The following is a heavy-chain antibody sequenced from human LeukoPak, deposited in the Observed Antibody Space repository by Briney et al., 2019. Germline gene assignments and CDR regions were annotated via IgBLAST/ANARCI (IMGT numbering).Heavy chain of an antibody. Sequence: ASVKLSFKSSGYTFTIYGISWIRLPPAQGLELMGWISAYNGNTNYAQKPQGRRTMTTDTSTSTAYMELRRLRSDDTAVYYCARSGTVTTVVYDYWGQGTLVTDSS. CDR3: ARSGTVTTVVYDY. CDR1: GYTFTIYG. J-gene: IGHJ4*02. D-gene: IGHD4-17*01. V-gene: IGHV1-18*01. CDR2: ISAYNGNT.